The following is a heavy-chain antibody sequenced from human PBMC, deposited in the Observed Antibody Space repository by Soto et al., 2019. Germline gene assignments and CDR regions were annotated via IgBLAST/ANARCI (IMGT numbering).Heavy chain of an antibody. D-gene: IGHD3-10*01. CDR2: ISGSGGST. V-gene: IGHV3-23*01. Sequence: EVQLLESGGGLVQPGGSLRLSCAASGFTFTTYALGWFPQPQGKGREGVPAISGSGGSTYYADSVKGRFTISRDNSKNTLYLQMNSLRAEDTAVYYCAKEPTYYGSGSPLDYWGQGTLVTVSS. CDR1: GFTFTTYA. CDR3: AKEPTYYGSGSPLDY. J-gene: IGHJ4*02.